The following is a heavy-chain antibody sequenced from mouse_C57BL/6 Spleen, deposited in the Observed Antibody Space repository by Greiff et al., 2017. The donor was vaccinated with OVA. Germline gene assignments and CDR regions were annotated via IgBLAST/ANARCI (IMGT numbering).Heavy chain of an antibody. D-gene: IGHD2-4*01. CDR2: IYPGSGST. CDR1: GYTFTSYW. CDR3: ARETSDDYDAASFDY. J-gene: IGHJ3*01. V-gene: IGHV1-55*01. Sequence: VQLQQPGAELVKPGASVKMSCKASGYTFTSYWINWVKQRPGQGLEWIGDIYPGSGSTNYNEKFKSKATLTVDKSSSTAYMQLSSLTSEDSAVNCCARETSDDYDAASFDYWGQGTLVTVSA.